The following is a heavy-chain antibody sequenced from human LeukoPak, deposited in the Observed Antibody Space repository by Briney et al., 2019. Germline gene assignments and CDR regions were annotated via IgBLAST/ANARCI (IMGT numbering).Heavy chain of an antibody. J-gene: IGHJ4*02. CDR1: GYTFTGYY. Sequence: GASVKVSCKASGYTFTGYYMHWVRQAPGQGLELMGWINPNSGGTNYAQKFQGRVTMTRDTSISTAYMELSRLRSDDTALYYCARVSVGYSYGCDYWGQGTLVTVSS. V-gene: IGHV1-2*02. CDR2: INPNSGGT. D-gene: IGHD5-18*01. CDR3: ARVSVGYSYGCDY.